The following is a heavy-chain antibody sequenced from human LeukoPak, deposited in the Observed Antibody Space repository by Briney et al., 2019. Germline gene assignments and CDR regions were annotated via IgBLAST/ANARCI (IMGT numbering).Heavy chain of an antibody. Sequence: PGGSLRLSCAASGFTFSSYAMNWVRQAPGKGLEWVSAISGSGGSTHYADSVKGRFTISRDNSKNTLYLQMNSLRAEDTAVYYCAKGDTTWELPHDCWGQGTLVTVSS. CDR3: AKGDTTWELPHDC. CDR1: GFTFSSYA. D-gene: IGHD1-26*01. J-gene: IGHJ4*02. V-gene: IGHV3-23*01. CDR2: ISGSGGST.